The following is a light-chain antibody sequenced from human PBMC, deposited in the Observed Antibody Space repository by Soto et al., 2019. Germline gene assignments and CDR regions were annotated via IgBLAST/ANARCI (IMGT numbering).Light chain of an antibody. Sequence: DIQMTQSPSTLSASVGDRVTITCRASQSISSWLAWYQQKPGKAPKLLIYDASSLESGVPSRFSGSGSGTEFTLTISSLQPDDFGTYFCQQYDSYPWKFGQGTKVDIK. CDR1: QSISSW. V-gene: IGKV1-5*01. CDR3: QQYDSYPWK. CDR2: DAS. J-gene: IGKJ1*01.